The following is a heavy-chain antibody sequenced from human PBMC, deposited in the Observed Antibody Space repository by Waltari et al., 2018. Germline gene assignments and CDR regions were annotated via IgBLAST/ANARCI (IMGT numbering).Heavy chain of an antibody. J-gene: IGHJ3*02. CDR3: ARHYYDSSGYSFDI. V-gene: IGHV1-69*01. CDR2: IHPTSSTP. D-gene: IGHD3-22*01. CDR1: GGPFSSYA. Sequence: QVQLVQSGAEVKKPGSSVKVSCKASGGPFSSYAISWVRQAPGQGLEWMGGIHPTSSTPNCAQKFQGVVTITAAESPSTAYMGLSSLRSEDTAVYYCARHYYDSSGYSFDIWGQGTMVTVSS.